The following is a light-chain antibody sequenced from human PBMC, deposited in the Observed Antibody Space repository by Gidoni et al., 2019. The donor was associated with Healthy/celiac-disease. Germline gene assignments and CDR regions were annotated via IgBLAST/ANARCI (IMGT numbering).Light chain of an antibody. CDR3: MQARQTPQPWT. J-gene: IGKJ1*01. CDR2: LGS. CDR1: QSLLHSNGYNY. V-gene: IGKV2-28*01. Sequence: DIVMTQSPLSLPVTPGEPASISCRSSQSLLHSNGYNYLDWYLQKPGQSPQLLIYLGSNRASGVPDRFSGSGSGTDFTLKISRVEAEDVGVYYCMQARQTPQPWTFGQGTKVEIK.